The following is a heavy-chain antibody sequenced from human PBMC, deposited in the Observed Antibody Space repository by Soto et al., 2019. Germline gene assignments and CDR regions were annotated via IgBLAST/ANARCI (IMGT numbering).Heavy chain of an antibody. J-gene: IGHJ4*02. CDR2: IYHSGST. V-gene: IGHV4-30-2*01. D-gene: IGHD5-12*01. CDR1: GCAISSGGYS. Sequence: QLQLQESGSGLVKPSQTLSLTCAVSGCAISSGGYSWSWIRQPPGNGLEWIGYIYHSGSTYYNPSRKSRVTISVDRSKTQFSLQLSPVTAADTAVYYCAAGGGLPRYYWGQGTLVTVSS. CDR3: AAGGGLPRYY.